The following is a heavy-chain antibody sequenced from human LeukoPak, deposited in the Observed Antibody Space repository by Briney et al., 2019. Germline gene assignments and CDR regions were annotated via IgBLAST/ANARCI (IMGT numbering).Heavy chain of an antibody. CDR2: VHPSGTS. D-gene: IGHD1-26*01. CDR3: ARESGAFSPLGF. Sequence: SGTLSLTCAVSGGSVLTTDWWSWVRQPPGKGLEWIGEVHPSGTSNYNPSLKSRVSMSIDKSKNQLSLKLTSVTAADTAMYYCARESGAFSPLGFWGQGTLVTVSS. CDR1: GGSVLTTDW. V-gene: IGHV4-4*02. J-gene: IGHJ4*02.